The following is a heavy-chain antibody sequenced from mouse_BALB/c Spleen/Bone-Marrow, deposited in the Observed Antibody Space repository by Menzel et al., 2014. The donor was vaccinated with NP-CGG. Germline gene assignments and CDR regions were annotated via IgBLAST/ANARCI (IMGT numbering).Heavy chain of an antibody. Sequence: EVQGVESGGGLVKLGGSLKLSCAASGFTFSSYYMSWVRRTPEKRLELVAAINTNGGSTYYPDTVKGRFTISRDNAKNTLYLQISSLKSEDTALYYCASLYDGYSVFVYWGQGTLVTVSA. CDR1: GFTFSSYY. CDR2: INTNGGST. CDR3: ASLYDGYSVFVY. D-gene: IGHD2-3*01. V-gene: IGHV5-6-2*01. J-gene: IGHJ3*01.